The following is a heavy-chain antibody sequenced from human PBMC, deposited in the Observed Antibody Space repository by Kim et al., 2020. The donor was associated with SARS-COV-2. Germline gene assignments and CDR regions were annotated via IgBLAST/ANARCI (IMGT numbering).Heavy chain of an antibody. CDR1: GFIFSSYG. V-gene: IGHV3-23*01. D-gene: IGHD3-10*01. CDR3: AKHWGSGTYYNFLDY. Sequence: GGSLRLSCAASGFIFSSYGMSWVRQAPGKGLDWVADLTDSGGTTHYADSVKGRFTISRDNPNNILYLQMSSLRVEDTAVYYCAKHWGSGTYYNFLDYWGQGTLVTVSS. J-gene: IGHJ4*02. CDR2: LTDSGGTT.